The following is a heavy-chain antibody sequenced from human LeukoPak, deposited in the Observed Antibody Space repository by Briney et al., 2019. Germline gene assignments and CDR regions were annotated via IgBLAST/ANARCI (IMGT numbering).Heavy chain of an antibody. D-gene: IGHD6-6*01. CDR3: ERERSISSDY. V-gene: IGHV4-38-2*02. J-gene: IGHJ4*02. CDR1: GYSISSGYY. CDR2: IYHSGST. Sequence: SETLSLTCAVSGYSISSGYYWGWIRQPPGKGLEWIGSIYHSGSTYYNPSLKSRVTISVDTSKNQFSLKLSSVAATDAAIYYFERERSISSDYWGQGTLVTVSS.